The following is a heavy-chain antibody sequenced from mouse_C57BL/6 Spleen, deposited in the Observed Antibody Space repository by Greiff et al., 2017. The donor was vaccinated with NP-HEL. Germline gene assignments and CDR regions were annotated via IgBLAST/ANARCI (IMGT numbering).Heavy chain of an antibody. V-gene: IGHV1-76*01. Sequence: VQLQESGAELVRPGASVKLSCKASGYTFTDYYINWVKQRPGQGLEWIARIYPGSGNTYYTEKFKGKATLTAEKSSSTAYMQLSSLTSEDSAVYFCARASNWSFDYWGQGTTLTVSS. CDR1: GYTFTDYY. CDR3: ARASNWSFDY. D-gene: IGHD2-5*01. J-gene: IGHJ2*01. CDR2: IYPGSGNT.